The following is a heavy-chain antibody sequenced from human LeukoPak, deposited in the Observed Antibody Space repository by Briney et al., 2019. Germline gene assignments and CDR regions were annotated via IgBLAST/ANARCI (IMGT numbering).Heavy chain of an antibody. CDR3: ARRGGSGSHQGAFDI. D-gene: IGHD3-10*01. CDR1: GVSFSSYI. Sequence: PGGSLRLSCAASGVSFSSYIISWVPQAPGEGLWWVSSVSVSGGSTYYADSVRGRFTISRDNSNNTLYLQMNRLRAEDTAVYYCARRGGSGSHQGAFDIWGQGTVVTVSS. V-gene: IGHV3-23*01. CDR2: VSVSGGST. J-gene: IGHJ3*02.